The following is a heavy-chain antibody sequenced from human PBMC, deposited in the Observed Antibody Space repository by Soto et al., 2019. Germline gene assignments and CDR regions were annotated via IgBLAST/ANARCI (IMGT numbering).Heavy chain of an antibody. CDR3: ATSYYDILTGYYVDYGMDV. D-gene: IGHD3-9*01. Sequence: SVKVSCKASGCTFSSYAISWVRQAPGQGLEWMGGIIPIFGTANYAQKFQGRVTITADESTSTAYMELSSLRSEDTAVYYCATSYYDILTGYYVDYGMDVWGQGTTVTVSS. CDR1: GCTFSSYA. V-gene: IGHV1-69*13. CDR2: IIPIFGTA. J-gene: IGHJ6*02.